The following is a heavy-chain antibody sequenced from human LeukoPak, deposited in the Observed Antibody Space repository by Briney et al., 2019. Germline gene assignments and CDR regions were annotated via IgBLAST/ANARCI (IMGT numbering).Heavy chain of an antibody. D-gene: IGHD6-13*01. CDR2: SATTKPNSCTT. J-gene: IGHJ4*02. Sequence: GGSLRLSCAGAGFSIIDHHMDWVREAPGEGLEGSGRSATTKPNSCTTQYAASVRGRFTISRDDSQNSLYLLLNSLKPEDTAVYFCVRVVTTGSGWYHFDTWGLGTLVTVSS. V-gene: IGHV3-72*01. CDR1: GFSIIDHH. CDR3: VRVVTTGSGWYHFDT.